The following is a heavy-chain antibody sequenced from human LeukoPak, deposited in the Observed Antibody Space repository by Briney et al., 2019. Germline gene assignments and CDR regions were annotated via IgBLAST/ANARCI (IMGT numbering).Heavy chain of an antibody. V-gene: IGHV1-46*01. CDR1: GGTFSSYA. J-gene: IGHJ4*02. Sequence: ASVKVSCKASGGTFSSYAISWVRQAPGQGLEWMGIINPSGGSTTYTQKFQGRVTMTRDTSTKTIYMELSSLRSEDTAVYYCARGGGYGSGPYWGQGTLVTVSS. D-gene: IGHD3-10*01. CDR2: INPSGGST. CDR3: ARGGGYGSGPY.